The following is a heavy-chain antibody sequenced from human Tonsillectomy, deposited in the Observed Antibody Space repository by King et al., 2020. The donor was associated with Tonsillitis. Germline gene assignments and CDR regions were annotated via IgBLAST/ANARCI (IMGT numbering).Heavy chain of an antibody. J-gene: IGHJ3*02. CDR2: ISGSGGST. V-gene: IGHV3-23*04. CDR1: GFTFSSYA. D-gene: IGHD4-17*01. CDR3: AKAPNDSGVLPDAFDI. Sequence: VQLVESGGGLVQPGGSLRLSCAASGFTFSSYAMSWVRQAPGKGLEWVSAISGSGGSTYYADSVKGRFTISRDNSKNTLYLQMNSLRAEDTAVYYCAKAPNDSGVLPDAFDIWGQGTMVTVSS.